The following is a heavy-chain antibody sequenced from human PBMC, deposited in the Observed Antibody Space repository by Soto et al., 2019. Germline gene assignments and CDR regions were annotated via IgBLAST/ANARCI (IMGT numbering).Heavy chain of an antibody. V-gene: IGHV3-48*03. CDR3: ARDHWFDP. CDR2: INSGGTAI. J-gene: IGHJ5*02. Sequence: PGGSLRLSCATSGFTFSSFEMSWVRQAPGKGLQWVSYINSGGTAIYYAGSVRGRFTISRDNAKNSLYLQMNSLRPEDTAVYYCARDHWFDPWGQGTLVTVSS. CDR1: GFTFSSFE.